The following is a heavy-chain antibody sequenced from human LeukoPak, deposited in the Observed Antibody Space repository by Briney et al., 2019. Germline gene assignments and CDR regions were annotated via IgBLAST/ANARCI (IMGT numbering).Heavy chain of an antibody. J-gene: IGHJ4*02. D-gene: IGHD3-16*01. Sequence: GGSLRLSCAASGFPFSDYGMYWVRQAPGKGLEWLAVISHDGNNKYYAYSVKGRITISRDNSMNTLYLQMNSLRAEDTAVYYCAKVRWGSDNALDSWGQGTLVTGSS. CDR3: AKVRWGSDNALDS. CDR2: ISHDGNNK. V-gene: IGHV3-30*18. CDR1: GFPFSDYG.